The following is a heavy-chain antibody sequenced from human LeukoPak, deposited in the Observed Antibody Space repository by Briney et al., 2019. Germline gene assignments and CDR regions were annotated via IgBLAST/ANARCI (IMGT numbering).Heavy chain of an antibody. V-gene: IGHV3-20*04. CDR3: ARGSNSGYYYFDY. J-gene: IGHJ4*02. D-gene: IGHD5-12*01. Sequence: GGSLRLSCAASGFTFDDYGMSWVRQARGKGLEWVSGINWNGGSTGYADSVKGRFTISRDNAKNSLYLQMNSLRAEDTAFYYCARGSNSGYYYFDYWGQGTLVTVSS. CDR1: GFTFDDYG. CDR2: INWNGGST.